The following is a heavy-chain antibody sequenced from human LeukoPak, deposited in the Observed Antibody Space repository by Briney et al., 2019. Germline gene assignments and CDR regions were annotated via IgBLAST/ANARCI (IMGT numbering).Heavy chain of an antibody. V-gene: IGHV1/OR15-1*04. Sequence: ASVKVSCKASGYIFTDYYMHWVRQAPGQELGWMGRVNPNSGGTNYAQKFRGRVTMTRDTSISTAYMELNRLRSDDTAVYYCARAGHNSNSGGYDFWGLGTLVTVSS. CDR1: GYIFTDYY. CDR2: VNPNSGGT. J-gene: IGHJ4*02. CDR3: ARAGHNSNSGGYDF. D-gene: IGHD3-22*01.